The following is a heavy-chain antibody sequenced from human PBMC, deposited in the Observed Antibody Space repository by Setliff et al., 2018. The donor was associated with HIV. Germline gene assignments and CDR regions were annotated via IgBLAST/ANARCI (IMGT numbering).Heavy chain of an antibody. D-gene: IGHD5-18*01. CDR3: ARFHQRGYSYGYTDY. V-gene: IGHV4-34*01. CDR1: GGSFSDFY. Sequence: SETLSLTCAVFGGSFSDFYWSWIRQPPGKGLEWIGEISYSGSTVYNPSPKSRLTMSVDTSKNQFSLKLSSVTAADTAVYYCARFHQRGYSYGYTDYWGQGTLVTVSS. J-gene: IGHJ4*02. CDR2: ISYSGST.